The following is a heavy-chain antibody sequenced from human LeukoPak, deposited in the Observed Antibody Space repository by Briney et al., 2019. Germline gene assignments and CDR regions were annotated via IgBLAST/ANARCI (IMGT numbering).Heavy chain of an antibody. D-gene: IGHD3-10*02. CDR2: INSEGSST. CDR3: AREMKVFGTDRGAFDI. J-gene: IGHJ3*02. V-gene: IGHV3-74*01. Sequence: GGSLRLSCAASGFTSSSYWMHWVRQAPGKGLVWVSRINSEGSSTSYADSVKGRFTISRDNAKNTLYLQMNSLRAEDTAVYFCAREMKVFGTDRGAFDIWGQGTMVTVSS. CDR1: GFTSSSYW.